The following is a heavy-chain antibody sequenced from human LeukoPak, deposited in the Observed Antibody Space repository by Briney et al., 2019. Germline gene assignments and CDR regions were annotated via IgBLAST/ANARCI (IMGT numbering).Heavy chain of an antibody. CDR2: IYYSGST. CDR3: ARALSD. J-gene: IGHJ4*02. D-gene: IGHD1-26*01. CDR1: GGSISSHY. Sequence: PSETLSLTCTVSGGSISSHYWSWIRQPPGKGLEWIGYIYYSGSTNYNPSLKSRVTISVDTSKNQFSLKLSSVTAADTAVYYCARALSDWGQGTLVTVSS. V-gene: IGHV4-59*08.